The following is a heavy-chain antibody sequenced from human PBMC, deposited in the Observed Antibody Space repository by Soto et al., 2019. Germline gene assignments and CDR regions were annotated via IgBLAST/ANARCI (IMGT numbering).Heavy chain of an antibody. CDR1: GGSFSGYY. V-gene: IGHV4-34*01. D-gene: IGHD3-10*01. CDR2: INHSGST. J-gene: IGHJ6*02. CDR3: ARARITMVRGVIITFYGMDV. Sequence: TSETLSLTCAVYGGSFSGYYWSWIRQPPGKGPEWIGEINHSGSTNYNPSLKSRVTISVDTSKNQFSLKLSSVTAADTAVYYCARARITMVRGVIITFYGMDVWGQGTTVTVSS.